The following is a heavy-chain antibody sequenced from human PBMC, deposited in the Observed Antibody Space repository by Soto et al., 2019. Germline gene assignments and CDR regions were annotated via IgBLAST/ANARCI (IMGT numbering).Heavy chain of an antibody. Sequence: AETLARTCIGSGESISSSSYYWGWIRQPPGKGLEWIGSIYYSGRTYYNPSFKSRVTISIDTSKNQFSLKLSSVTATDTAVYYCARQRTTVVTQAYFDHWGQGALVTVSS. CDR2: IYYSGRT. CDR1: GESISSSSYY. CDR3: ARQRTTVVTQAYFDH. V-gene: IGHV4-39*01. J-gene: IGHJ4*02. D-gene: IGHD2-21*02.